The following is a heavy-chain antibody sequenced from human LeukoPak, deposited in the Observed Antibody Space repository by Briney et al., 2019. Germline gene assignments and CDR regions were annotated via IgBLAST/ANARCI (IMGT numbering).Heavy chain of an antibody. CDR1: GFTLSSYA. CDR2: IRSNGGST. J-gene: IGHJ4*02. CDR3: ARAGEGYYDFWSGYYTGWPHFDY. D-gene: IGHD3-3*01. Sequence: PGGSLRLSCAASGFTLSSYAMDWVRQAPGKGMECVSAIRSNGGSTYYAKCVKGRLNISRENSNNTLYLQIGSLRAEDMAVYYCARAGEGYYDFWSGYYTGWPHFDYWGQGTLVTVSS. V-gene: IGHV3-64*01.